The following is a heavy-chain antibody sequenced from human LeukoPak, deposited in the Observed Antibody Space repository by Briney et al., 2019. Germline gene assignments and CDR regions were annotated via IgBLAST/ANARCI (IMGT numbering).Heavy chain of an antibody. CDR2: IYTSGST. D-gene: IGHD6-19*01. V-gene: IGHV4-4*07. J-gene: IGHJ4*02. CDR1: GGSISSYY. CDR3: ARVEGSGWYRYFDY. Sequence: SETLSFTCTVSGGSISSYYWSWIRQPAGKGLEWIGRIYTSGSTNYNPSLKSRVTMSVDTSKNQFSLKLSSVTAADTAVYYCARVEGSGWYRYFDYWGQGTLVTVSS.